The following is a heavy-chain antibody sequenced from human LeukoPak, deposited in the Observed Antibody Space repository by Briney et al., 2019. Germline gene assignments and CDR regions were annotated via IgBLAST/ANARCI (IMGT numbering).Heavy chain of an antibody. CDR3: AGGPTSIAAAGYNWFDP. J-gene: IGHJ5*02. V-gene: IGHV6-1*01. D-gene: IGHD6-13*01. CDR1: GDSVSSNSAA. Sequence: SQTLSLTCAISGDSVSSNSAAWNWIRQSPSRGLEWRGRTYYRSKWYNDYAVSVKSRITINPDTSKNQFSLQLNSVTPEDTAVYYCAGGPTSIAAAGYNWFDPWGQGTLVTVSS. CDR2: TYYRSKWYN.